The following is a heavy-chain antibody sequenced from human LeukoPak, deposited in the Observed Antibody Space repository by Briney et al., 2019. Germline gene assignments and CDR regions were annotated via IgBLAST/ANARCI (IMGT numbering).Heavy chain of an antibody. CDR3: AKCMSGSGVCLNFDS. CDR1: GFTLITYA. J-gene: IGHJ4*02. V-gene: IGHV3-23*01. Sequence: GGSLRLSCEASGFTLITYAMSWVRQARGKGLQWVSGISGTDSGTYYTDSVKGRFTISRDNSKNTVYLEIDSLRAEDTAVYYCAKCMSGSGVCLNFDSWGQGILVTVSS. D-gene: IGHD2-21*02. CDR2: ISGTDSGT.